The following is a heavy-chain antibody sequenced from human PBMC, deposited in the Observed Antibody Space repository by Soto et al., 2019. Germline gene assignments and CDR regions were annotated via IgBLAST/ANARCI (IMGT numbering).Heavy chain of an antibody. V-gene: IGHV4-59*01. CDR2: IYYSGST. J-gene: IGHJ4*02. CDR1: GGSIRSYY. CDR3: ARRYGGNFDY. D-gene: IGHD3-16*01. Sequence: QVQLQESGPGLVKPSETLSLTCTVSGGSIRSYYWSWIRQPPGKGLEWLGYIYYSGSTNYNPSLKGGVTISVDTSKNQFSLKLSSVTAADTAVYYCARRYGGNFDYWGQGTLVTVSS.